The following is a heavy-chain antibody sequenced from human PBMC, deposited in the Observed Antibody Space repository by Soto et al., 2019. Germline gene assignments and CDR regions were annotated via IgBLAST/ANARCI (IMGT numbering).Heavy chain of an antibody. J-gene: IGHJ4*02. V-gene: IGHV3-74*01. CDR3: ARGGLYYYDSCDY. CDR1: GFTFSNYW. D-gene: IGHD3-22*01. Sequence: GGSLRLSCAASGFTFSNYWMHWVRQAPGKGLVWVSRINIDGSTTTYADSVKGRFTISRDNAKNTVNLQMNSLRAEDTAVYYCARGGLYYYDSCDYWGQGTLVTVSS. CDR2: INIDGSTT.